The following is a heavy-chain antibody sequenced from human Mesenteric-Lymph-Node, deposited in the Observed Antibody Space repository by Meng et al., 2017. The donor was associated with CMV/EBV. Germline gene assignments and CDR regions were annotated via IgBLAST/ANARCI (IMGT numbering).Heavy chain of an antibody. Sequence: ASVKVSCKASGGTFSSYAISWVRQAPGQGLEWMGWFNPNSGGTNYAQKFQGRVTMTRDTSISTAYMELSRLRSDDTAVYYCARSIELDYWGQGTLVTVSS. J-gene: IGHJ4*02. D-gene: IGHD1-26*01. CDR3: ARSIELDY. V-gene: IGHV1-2*02. CDR2: FNPNSGGT. CDR1: GGTFSSYA.